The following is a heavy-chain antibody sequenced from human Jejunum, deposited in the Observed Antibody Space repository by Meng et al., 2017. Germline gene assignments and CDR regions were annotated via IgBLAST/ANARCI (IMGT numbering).Heavy chain of an antibody. CDR2: INPNTGGT. CDR3: AREEHSSGWEEYWYFDL. J-gene: IGHJ2*01. Sequence: QVRGVQSGAEVRRPGASVKVSCKASGYTLTDYYLHWVRQAPGQGLEWMGCINPNTGGTNYAQKFQGRVTMTRDTSISTAYMELSRLRNDDTAVYHCAREEHSSGWEEYWYFDLWGRGTLVTVSS. D-gene: IGHD6-19*01. CDR1: GYTLTDYY. V-gene: IGHV1-2*02.